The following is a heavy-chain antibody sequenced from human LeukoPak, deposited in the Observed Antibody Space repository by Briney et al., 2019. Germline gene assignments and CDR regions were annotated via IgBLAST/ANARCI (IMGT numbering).Heavy chain of an antibody. CDR3: ARDQSGSYSGHWFDP. CDR1: GGSLSSSSDY. J-gene: IGHJ5*02. V-gene: IGHV4-39*07. D-gene: IGHD1-26*01. Sequence: SETLSLTCTVSGGSLSSSSDYWGWIRQPPGNGLEWIGEINHSGSTNYNPSLKSRVTISVDTSKNQFSLKLSSVTAADTAVYYCARDQSGSYSGHWFDPWGQGTLVTVSS. CDR2: INHSGST.